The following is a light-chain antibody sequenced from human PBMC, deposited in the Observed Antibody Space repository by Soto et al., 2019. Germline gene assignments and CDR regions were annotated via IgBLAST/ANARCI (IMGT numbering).Light chain of an antibody. CDR3: SSYTSSSSQV. J-gene: IGLJ1*01. CDR1: YRDVGGYNY. Sequence: QSVLTQPASVSGSPGQPITISCTGTYRDVGGYNYVAWYQQYPGKAPKLMIYDVSFRPSGVSNRFSGSKSDITASLTISGLRAEDEADYYCSSYTSSSSQVFGTGTKVTVL. CDR2: DVS. V-gene: IGLV2-14*01.